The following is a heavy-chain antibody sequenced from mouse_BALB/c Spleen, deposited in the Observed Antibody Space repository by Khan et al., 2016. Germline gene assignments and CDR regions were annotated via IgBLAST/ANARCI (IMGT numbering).Heavy chain of an antibody. Sequence: EVQLVESGPGLVKPSQSLSLTCTVTGYSITSDYAWYWIRQFPGNRLEWMGFITYSGSTSYNPSLKSRISITRDTSKNQFFLQLISVTTEDTATYYCARNYYGSSYFDYWGQGTTLTVSS. D-gene: IGHD1-1*01. J-gene: IGHJ2*01. CDR1: GYSITSDYA. CDR3: ARNYYGSSYFDY. CDR2: ITYSGST. V-gene: IGHV3-2*02.